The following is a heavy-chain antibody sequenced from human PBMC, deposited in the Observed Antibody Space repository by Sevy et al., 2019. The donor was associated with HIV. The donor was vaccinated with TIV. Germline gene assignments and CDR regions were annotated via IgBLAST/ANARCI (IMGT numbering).Heavy chain of an antibody. V-gene: IGHV3-33*01. J-gene: IGHJ5*01. CDR3: ARDAARVVVPTAGFDS. CDR2: IWYDGRTE. D-gene: IGHD2-2*01. CDR1: GFTFRSFS. Sequence: GGYLRLSCVASGFTFRSFSMHWVHQAPGKGLEWVAAIWYDGRTERYADSVQGRFTISRDNSKKTLHLQMNSLRAEDTALYYCARDAARVVVPTAGFDSWGQGTLVTVSS.